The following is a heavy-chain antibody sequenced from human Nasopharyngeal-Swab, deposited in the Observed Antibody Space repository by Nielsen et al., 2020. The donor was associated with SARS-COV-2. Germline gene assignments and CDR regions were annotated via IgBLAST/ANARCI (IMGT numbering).Heavy chain of an antibody. D-gene: IGHD3-9*01. CDR1: GFSLSTSGMC. CDR3: ARIRYDILTGYYIGFDY. J-gene: IGHJ4*02. CDR2: IDWDDDK. Sequence: SGPTLVKPTQTLTLTCTFSGFSLSTSGMCVSWIRQPPGKALEWLALIDWDDDKYYSTSLKTRFTISKDTSKNQVVLTMTNMDPVDTATYYCARIRYDILTGYYIGFDYWGQGTLVTVSS. V-gene: IGHV2-70*01.